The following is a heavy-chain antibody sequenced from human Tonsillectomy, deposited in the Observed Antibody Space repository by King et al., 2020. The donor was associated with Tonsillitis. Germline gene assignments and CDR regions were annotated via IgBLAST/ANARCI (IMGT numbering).Heavy chain of an antibody. J-gene: IGHJ4*02. V-gene: IGHV3-30*18. CDR2: ISYDGSKK. CDR3: AKDITLLGELSFAFDY. D-gene: IGHD3-16*02. Sequence: VQLVESGGGVVQPGRSLRLSCAASGFTFSNYGMHWVRQAPGKGLEWVAGISYDGSKKYYADSVKGRFTISRDNSKNTLYLQMNSLRDEGTAVYYCAKDITLLGELSFAFDYWGQGTLVTVSS. CDR1: GFTFSNYG.